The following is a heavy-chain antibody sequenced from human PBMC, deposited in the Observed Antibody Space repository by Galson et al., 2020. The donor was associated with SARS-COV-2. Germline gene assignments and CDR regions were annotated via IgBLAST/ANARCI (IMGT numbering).Heavy chain of an antibody. CDR1: GYTFTGYY. Sequence: ASVKVSCKASGYTFTGYYMHWVRQAPGQGLEWMGWINPNSGGTNYAQKFQGRVTMTRDTSISTAYMELSRLRSDDTAVYYCARDTEYDYMVRGEYWFDPWGQGTLVTVSS. CDR2: INPNSGGT. J-gene: IGHJ5*02. D-gene: IGHD3-10*01. V-gene: IGHV1-2*02. CDR3: ARDTEYDYMVRGEYWFDP.